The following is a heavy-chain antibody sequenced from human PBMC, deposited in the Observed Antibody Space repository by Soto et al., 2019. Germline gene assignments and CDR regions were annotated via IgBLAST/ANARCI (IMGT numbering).Heavy chain of an antibody. V-gene: IGHV4-61*01. D-gene: IGHD5-12*01. CDR2: IYYSGST. J-gene: IGHJ4*02. CDR1: GGSVSSGSYY. CDR3: ARDSKRGYSGYDKLDY. Sequence: SETLFLTCTVSGGSVSSGSYYWSWIWQPQGKGLGWIGYIYYSGSTNYNPSLQSRVTISVDTSKNQFSLKLTSVTAADTAVYYCARDSKRGYSGYDKLDYWGQGTLVTVSS.